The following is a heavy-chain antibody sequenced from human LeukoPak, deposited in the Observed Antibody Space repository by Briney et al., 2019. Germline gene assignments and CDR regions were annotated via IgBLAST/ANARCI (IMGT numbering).Heavy chain of an antibody. CDR2: INPNSGGT. Sequence: ASVKVSCKASGYTFTGYYMHWVRQAPGQGLEWMGRINPNSGGTNYAQKFQGRVTMTRDTSISTAYMELSRLRSDDTAVYYCVRDLYSGSYFYYFDYWGQGTLVTVSS. CDR1: GYTFTGYY. V-gene: IGHV1-2*06. D-gene: IGHD1-26*01. CDR3: VRDLYSGSYFYYFDY. J-gene: IGHJ4*02.